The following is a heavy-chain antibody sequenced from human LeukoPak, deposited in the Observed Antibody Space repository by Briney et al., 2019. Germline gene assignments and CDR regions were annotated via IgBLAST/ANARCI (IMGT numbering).Heavy chain of an antibody. CDR3: ARESSSSSRTNNYYYMDV. V-gene: IGHV3-48*03. D-gene: IGHD6-6*01. CDR1: GFTFSSYE. CDR2: ISGSGSTT. Sequence: PGGSLRLSCAASGFTFSSYEMNWVRQAPGKGLEWVSYISGSGSTTYYADSVKGRVTVSRDNAKNSVYMQMNGLRSEDTAVYYCARESSSSSRTNNYYYMDVWGKGTTVTVSS. J-gene: IGHJ6*03.